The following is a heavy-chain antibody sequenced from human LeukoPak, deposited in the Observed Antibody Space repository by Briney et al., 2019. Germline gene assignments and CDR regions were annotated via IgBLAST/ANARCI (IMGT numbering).Heavy chain of an antibody. CDR1: GFTFDDYG. J-gene: IGHJ6*03. CDR3: AKDYVYGDSYYYYYMDV. CDR2: INWNGGST. V-gene: IGHV3-20*04. Sequence: PGGSLRLSCAASGFTFDDYGMSWVRQAPGKGLEWVSGINWNGGSTGYADSVKGRFTISRDNAKNTLYLQMNSLRAEDTAVYYCAKDYVYGDSYYYYYMDVWGKGTTVIVSS. D-gene: IGHD4-17*01.